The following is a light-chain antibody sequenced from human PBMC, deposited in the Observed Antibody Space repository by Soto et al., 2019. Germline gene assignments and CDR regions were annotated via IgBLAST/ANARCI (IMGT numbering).Light chain of an antibody. V-gene: IGKV3-11*01. J-gene: IGKJ2*01. CDR3: QQHSDWPPYT. CDR2: DAS. Sequence: EIVLTQSPATLSLSPGERATLSCRASQSVSSYLAWYQQKPGQAPRLLIYDASNRATGIPARFSGSGSGTDFTLTISSLQSEDFAVYYCQQHSDWPPYTFGQGTKLEI. CDR1: QSVSSY.